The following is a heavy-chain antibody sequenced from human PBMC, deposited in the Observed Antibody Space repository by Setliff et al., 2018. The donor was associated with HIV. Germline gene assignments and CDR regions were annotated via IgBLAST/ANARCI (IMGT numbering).Heavy chain of an antibody. V-gene: IGHV4-4*07. Sequence: SETLSLTCTVSGGSISTYYLTWIRQPAGKGLEWIGRIFASGSTNYNPSLKSRVTMSVDTSKNQFSLRLSSVTAADTAVYYCARPRSGTYRGHYYYYMDVWGKGTTVTVSS. J-gene: IGHJ6*03. D-gene: IGHD3-10*01. CDR2: IFASGST. CDR3: ARPRSGTYRGHYYYYMDV. CDR1: GGSISTYY.